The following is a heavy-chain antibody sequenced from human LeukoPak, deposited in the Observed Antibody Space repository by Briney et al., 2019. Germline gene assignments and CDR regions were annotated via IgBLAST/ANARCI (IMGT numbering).Heavy chain of an antibody. J-gene: IGHJ5*02. CDR1: GYSFTSYW. V-gene: IGHV5-51*01. D-gene: IGHD2-15*01. CDR2: IYPGDSDT. Sequence: GESLKISCKGSGYSFTSYWIGWVRQMPGKRLEWMGIIYPGDSDTRYSPSFQGQVTISADKSISTAYLQWSSLKASDTAMYYCARLGSVYCSGGSCYKFDPWGQGTLVTVSS. CDR3: ARLGSVYCSGGSCYKFDP.